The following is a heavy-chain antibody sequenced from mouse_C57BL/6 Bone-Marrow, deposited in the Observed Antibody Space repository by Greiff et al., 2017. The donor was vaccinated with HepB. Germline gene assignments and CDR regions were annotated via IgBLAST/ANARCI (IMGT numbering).Heavy chain of an antibody. V-gene: IGHV1-81*01. CDR1: GYTFTSYG. J-gene: IGHJ3*01. D-gene: IGHD1-1*01. CDR3: ARDGYYGSRGGFAY. CDR2: IYPRSGNT. Sequence: QVQLKESGAELARPGASVKLSCKASGYTFTSYGISWVKQRTGQGLEWIGEIYPRSGNTYYNEKFKGKATLTADKSSSTAYMELRSLTSEDSAVYFCARDGYYGSRGGFAYWGQGTLVTVSA.